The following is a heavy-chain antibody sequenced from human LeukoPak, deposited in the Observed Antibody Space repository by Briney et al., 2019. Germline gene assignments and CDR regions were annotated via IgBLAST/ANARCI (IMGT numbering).Heavy chain of an antibody. J-gene: IGHJ4*02. CDR3: GKGRVSE. V-gene: IGHV3-23*01. Sequence: GGSLRLSCAASGFPFNIQDMRWVSQAPGKGLEWVSSIIADGGATFYADSVRGRFTISRDNSRNTLDLQMNSLRVEDTAVYYCGKGRVSEWGQGTLVTVSS. CDR1: GFPFNIQD. CDR2: IIADGGAT. D-gene: IGHD6-19*01.